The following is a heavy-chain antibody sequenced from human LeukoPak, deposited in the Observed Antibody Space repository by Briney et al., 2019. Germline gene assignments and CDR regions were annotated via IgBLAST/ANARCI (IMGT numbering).Heavy chain of an antibody. CDR3: ARHAPTYYDFWSGYGGRGYYLDY. D-gene: IGHD3-3*01. Sequence: GESLKISCKGSGYSFTSYWIGWVRQMPGKGLEWMGIIYPGDSDTRYSPSFQGQVTISADKSISTAYLQWSSLKASDTAMYYCARHAPTYYDFWSGYGGRGYYLDYWGQGTLVTVSS. CDR1: GYSFTSYW. V-gene: IGHV5-51*01. CDR2: IYPGDSDT. J-gene: IGHJ4*02.